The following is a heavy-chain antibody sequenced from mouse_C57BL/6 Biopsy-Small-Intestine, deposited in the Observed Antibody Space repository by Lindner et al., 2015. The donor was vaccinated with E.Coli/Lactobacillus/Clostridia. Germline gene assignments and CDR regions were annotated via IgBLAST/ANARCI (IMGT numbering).Heavy chain of an antibody. CDR3: ARAREMGPIKGYFED. CDR2: SVPMFDAP. D-gene: IGHD2-3*01. Sequence: SVKVSCKTSGGNFRNSPFSWVRQAPGQGLEWIGGSVPMFDAPKYAQKLQGRVTIIADESTSTVYMDLNSLTSDDTAVYYCARAREMGPIKGYFEDWGQGTLITVSS. CDR1: GGNFRNSP. V-gene: IGHV1-85*01. J-gene: IGHJ2*01.